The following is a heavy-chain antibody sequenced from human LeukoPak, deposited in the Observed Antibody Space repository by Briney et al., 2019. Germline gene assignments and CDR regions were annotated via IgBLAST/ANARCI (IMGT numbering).Heavy chain of an antibody. D-gene: IGHD2-21*02. CDR1: GFTVSSNY. V-gene: IGHV3-53*01. J-gene: IGHJ5*02. CDR3: ARVDCGGDCYSDGQNWFDP. Sequence: GGSPRLSCAASGFTVSSNYMSWVRQAPGKGLEWVSVIYSGGSTYYADSVKGRFTISRDNSKNTLYLQMNSLRAEDTAVYYCARVDCGGDCYSDGQNWFDPWGQGTLVTVSS. CDR2: IYSGGST.